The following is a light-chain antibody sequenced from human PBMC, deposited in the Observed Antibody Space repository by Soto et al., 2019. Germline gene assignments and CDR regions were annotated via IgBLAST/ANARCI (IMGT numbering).Light chain of an antibody. CDR1: QGISTY. V-gene: IGKV1-16*01. CDR3: QQYYGYPLT. J-gene: IGKJ4*01. Sequence: DIQMTQSPSSLSAFVGDRVTITCRASQGISTYLAWFQQKPGKGPKSLIYAASSLHSGVPSRFSGSGSGTDFTLTISSLQLEESATYYCQQYYGYPLTFGGGTTVEIK. CDR2: AAS.